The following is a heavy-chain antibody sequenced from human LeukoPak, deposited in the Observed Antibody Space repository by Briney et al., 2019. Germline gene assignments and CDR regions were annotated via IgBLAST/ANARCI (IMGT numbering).Heavy chain of an antibody. CDR2: IYYSGSP. CDR3: ASGNYYGSGRLDY. Sequence: SETLSLTCTVSDGSISSYYWTWIRQPPGKGLEWIGYIYYSGSPNYNPSLKSRVTISVDTSKNQFSLKLSSVTAADTAVYYCASGNYYGSGRLDYWGQGTLVTVSS. CDR1: DGSISSYY. J-gene: IGHJ4*02. D-gene: IGHD3-10*01. V-gene: IGHV4-59*01.